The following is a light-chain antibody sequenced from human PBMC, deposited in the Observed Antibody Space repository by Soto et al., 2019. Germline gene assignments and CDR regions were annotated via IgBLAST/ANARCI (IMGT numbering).Light chain of an antibody. CDR2: EVS. CDR1: SSDVGDYKS. V-gene: IGLV2-14*01. J-gene: IGLJ2*01. CDR3: CSYAGGYILL. Sequence: QSALTQPASVSGSPGQSIAISCSGTSSDVGDYKSVSWYQHHPGKVPKLVILEVSNRPSGVSDRFSGSKSGNTASLTISGLQAEDEADYYCCSYAGGYILLFGGGTKLTVL.